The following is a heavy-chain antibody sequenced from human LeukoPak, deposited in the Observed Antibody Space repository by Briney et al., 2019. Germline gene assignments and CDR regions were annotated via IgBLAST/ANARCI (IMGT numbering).Heavy chain of an antibody. CDR1: GYTFTSYY. CDR3: ARVEVDWSDGYNWFDP. Sequence: ASVKVSCKASGYTFTSYYMHWVRQAPGQGLEWMGIINPSGGSTSYAQKFQGRVTMTRDTSTSTVYMELSSLRSEDTAVYYCARVEVDWSDGYNWFDPWGQGTLVTVSS. V-gene: IGHV1-46*01. J-gene: IGHJ5*02. D-gene: IGHD1-1*01. CDR2: INPSGGST.